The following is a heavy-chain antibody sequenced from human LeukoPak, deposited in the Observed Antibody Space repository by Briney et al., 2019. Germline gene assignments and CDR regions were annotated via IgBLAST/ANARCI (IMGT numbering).Heavy chain of an antibody. D-gene: IGHD1-26*01. Sequence: SETLSLTCTVSGGSISSCYWSWLRQPPGKGLEWIGYIYYSGSTNYNPSLKSRVTISVDTSKNQFSLKLSSVTAADTAVYYCARHLSVVGATDDAFDIWGQGTMVTVSS. CDR1: GGSISSCY. CDR3: ARHLSVVGATDDAFDI. V-gene: IGHV4-59*01. CDR2: IYYSGST. J-gene: IGHJ3*02.